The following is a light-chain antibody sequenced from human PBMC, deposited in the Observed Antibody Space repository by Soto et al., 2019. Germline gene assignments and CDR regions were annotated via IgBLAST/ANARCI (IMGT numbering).Light chain of an antibody. J-gene: IGKJ3*01. V-gene: IGKV1-39*01. CDR1: ENIANY. CDR2: ASS. CDR3: QQSYSTPRFS. Sequence: DMEMVQSPSSLSASVGDRVTLTCRASENIANYLNWYQQKPGRAPKLLIYASSTLHSGVPSRFSGHGYGTDFTLTINDLQPDDVAVYVCQQSYSTPRFSFGPGT.